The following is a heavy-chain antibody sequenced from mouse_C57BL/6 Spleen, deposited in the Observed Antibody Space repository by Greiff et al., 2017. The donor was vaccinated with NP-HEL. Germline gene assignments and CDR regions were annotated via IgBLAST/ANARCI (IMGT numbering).Heavy chain of an antibody. Sequence: EVKLMESGGSLVKPGGSLKLSCAASGFTFSSYTMSWVRQTPEKRLEWVATISGGGGNTYYPDSVKGLFTISRDNAKNTLYLQMSSLRSEDTALYYCARRGFDYWGQGTTLTVSS. CDR1: GFTFSSYT. CDR2: ISGGGGNT. V-gene: IGHV5-9*01. J-gene: IGHJ2*01. CDR3: ARRGFDY.